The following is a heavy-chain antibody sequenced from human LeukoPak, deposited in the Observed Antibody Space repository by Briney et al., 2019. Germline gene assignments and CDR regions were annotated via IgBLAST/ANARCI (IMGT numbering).Heavy chain of an antibody. CDR2: ISYDGSNR. D-gene: IGHD3-16*01. Sequence: PGGSLRLSCAASGFTFSNYGMHWVRQAPGKGLEWVAVISYDGSNRYYEDSVKGRFTLSRDNSKNTMYLQMNSLRPEDTAVYYCAKGGGVWGTAGYWGQGTLVTVSS. CDR3: AKGGGVWGTAGY. J-gene: IGHJ4*02. CDR1: GFTFSNYG. V-gene: IGHV3-30*18.